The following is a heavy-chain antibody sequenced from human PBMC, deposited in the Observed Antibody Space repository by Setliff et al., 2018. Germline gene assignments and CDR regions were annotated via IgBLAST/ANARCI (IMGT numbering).Heavy chain of an antibody. Sequence: ASVKVSCKASGYTFISYGISWLRQAPGQGFEWMGWISTNNGKTEYSQKVQGRVTMATDRTTNTAYMELRSLKSDDTAVYYCARGSRSWGPRDYYYMDVWGQGTTVTVSS. CDR1: GYTFISYG. D-gene: IGHD2-2*01. V-gene: IGHV1-18*01. J-gene: IGHJ6*03. CDR2: ISTNNGKT. CDR3: ARGSRSWGPRDYYYMDV.